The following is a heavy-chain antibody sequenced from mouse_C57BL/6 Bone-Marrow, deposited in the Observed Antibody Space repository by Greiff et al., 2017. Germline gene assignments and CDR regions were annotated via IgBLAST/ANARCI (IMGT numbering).Heavy chain of an antibody. CDR2: ISNGGGST. V-gene: IGHV5-12*01. CDR1: GFTFSDYY. D-gene: IGHD2-13*01. J-gene: IGHJ2*01. Sequence: EVQVVESGGGLVQPGGSLTLSCAASGFTFSDYYMYWVRQTPEKRLEWVAYISNGGGSTYYPDTVKGRFTISRDNAKNTLYLQMSRLKSEDTARYYCARRGDPYYVDYWGQGTTLTVSS. CDR3: ARRGDPYYVDY.